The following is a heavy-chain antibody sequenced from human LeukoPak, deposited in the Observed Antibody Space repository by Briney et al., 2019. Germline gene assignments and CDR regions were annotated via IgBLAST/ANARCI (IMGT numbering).Heavy chain of an antibody. V-gene: IGHV3-23*01. J-gene: IGHJ4*02. CDR2: ISGSGDST. D-gene: IGHD3-22*01. Sequence: GGSLRLSCAASGFTFSSYAMSWVRQAPGKGLEWVSTISGSGDSTYYADSVKGRFTISRDNSKNTLHLQMNSLRAEDTAVYYCASSYYYDNNGYSGWGQGTLVTVSS. CDR1: GFTFSSYA. CDR3: ASSYYYDNNGYSG.